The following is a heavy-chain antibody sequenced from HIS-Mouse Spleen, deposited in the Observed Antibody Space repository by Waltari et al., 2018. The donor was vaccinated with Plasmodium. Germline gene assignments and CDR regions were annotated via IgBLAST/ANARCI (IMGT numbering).Heavy chain of an antibody. Sequence: QVQLVQSGAEGKRPGASVKVSCKASGYTFSSYGISWVRQAPGQGLEWMGWGSGYKGKTNYAQQVQGRVTMTTDTSTSTAYMELRSLRSDDSAVYYCARLLPWVHGHFDYWGQGTLVTVSS. D-gene: IGHD1-26*01. J-gene: IGHJ4*02. CDR3: ARLLPWVHGHFDY. CDR2: GSGYKGKT. V-gene: IGHV1-18*01. CDR1: GYTFSSYG.